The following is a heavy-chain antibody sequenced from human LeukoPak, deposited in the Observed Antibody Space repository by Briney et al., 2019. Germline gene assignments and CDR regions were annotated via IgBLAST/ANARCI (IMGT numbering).Heavy chain of an antibody. CDR2: IYYSGST. J-gene: IGHJ3*02. D-gene: IGHD3-10*01. CDR3: ARDNKYYYGSRSRAFDI. CDR1: GGSISSYY. V-gene: IGHV4-59*01. Sequence: SETLSLTCTVSGGSISSYYWSWIRQPPGKGLEWIGYIYYSGSTNYNPSLKGRVTISVDTSKNQFSLKLSSVTAADTAVYYCARDNKYYYGSRSRAFDIWGQGTMVTVSS.